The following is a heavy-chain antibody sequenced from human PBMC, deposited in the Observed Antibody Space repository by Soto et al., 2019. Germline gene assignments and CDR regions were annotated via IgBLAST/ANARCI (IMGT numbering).Heavy chain of an antibody. CDR1: GFTFSSNY. J-gene: IGHJ4*02. Sequence: HPGGSLRLSGAASGFTFSSNYMSWVRQAPGKGLEWVSVIYSGGSTYYADSVKGRFTISRDNSKNTLYLQMNSLRAEDTAVYYCARDRPSGTTGFDYWGQGTLVTVSS. V-gene: IGHV3-66*01. CDR3: ARDRPSGTTGFDY. CDR2: IYSGGST. D-gene: IGHD1-1*01.